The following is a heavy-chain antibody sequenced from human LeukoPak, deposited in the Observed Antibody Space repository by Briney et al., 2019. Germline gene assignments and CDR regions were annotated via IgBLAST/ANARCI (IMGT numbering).Heavy chain of an antibody. Sequence: PSETLSLTCTVSGGSISSYYWSWIRQPPGKVLEWIGYIYYSGSTNYNPSLKSRVTISVDTSKNQFSLKLSSVTAADTAVYYCARGLRSYDFWSGSNWFDPWGQGTLVTVSS. CDR3: ARGLRSYDFWSGSNWFDP. CDR2: IYYSGST. J-gene: IGHJ5*02. CDR1: GGSISSYY. D-gene: IGHD3-3*01. V-gene: IGHV4-59*01.